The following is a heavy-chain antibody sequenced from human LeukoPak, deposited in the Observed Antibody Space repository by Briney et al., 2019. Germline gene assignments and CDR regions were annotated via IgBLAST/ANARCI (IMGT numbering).Heavy chain of an antibody. CDR3: ARDLRYFDWLLNFDY. CDR2: INPSGGST. V-gene: IGHV1-46*01. Sequence: ASVKVSFKASGYTFTIYYMHWVRQAPGQGLEWMGIINPSGGSTSYAQKFQGRVTMTRDTSTSTVYMELSSLRSEDTAVYYCARDLRYFDWLLNFDYWGQGTLVTVSS. D-gene: IGHD3-9*01. J-gene: IGHJ4*02. CDR1: GYTFTIYY.